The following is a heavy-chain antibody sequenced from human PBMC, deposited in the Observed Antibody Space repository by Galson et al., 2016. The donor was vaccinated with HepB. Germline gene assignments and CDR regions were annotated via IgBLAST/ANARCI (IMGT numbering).Heavy chain of an antibody. CDR2: VRVFDGHT. J-gene: IGHJ4*02. D-gene: IGHD6-13*01. CDR3: AREQSSSWSPFDY. CDR1: GYTFATHG. V-gene: IGHV1-18*01. Sequence: SVKVSCKASGYTFATHGISWVRQAPGDGLEWMGWVRVFDGHTDSAQKFQDRVSFTADTSTNTAYMELRSLTYDDTAVYFCAREQSSSWSPFDYWGQGTLVAVSS.